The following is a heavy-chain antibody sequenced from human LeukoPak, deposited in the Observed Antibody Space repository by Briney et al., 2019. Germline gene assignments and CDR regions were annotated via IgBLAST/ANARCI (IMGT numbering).Heavy chain of an antibody. V-gene: IGHV4-34*01. CDR3: ARELYSNYGLGWFDP. CDR2: INHNGST. D-gene: IGHD4-11*01. Sequence: SETLSLTCAVYGGSFSGYYWSWIRQPPGKGLEWIGEINHNGSTNYNPSLKSRVTISVDTSKNQFSLKLSSVTAADTAVYYCARELYSNYGLGWFDPWGQGTLVTVSS. J-gene: IGHJ5*02. CDR1: GGSFSGYY.